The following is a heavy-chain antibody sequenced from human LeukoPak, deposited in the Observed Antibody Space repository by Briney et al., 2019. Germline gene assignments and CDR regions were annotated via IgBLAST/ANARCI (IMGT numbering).Heavy chain of an antibody. CDR2: ISSSSSYI. CDR3: ARGGSGWPIDY. V-gene: IGHV3-21*01. D-gene: IGHD6-19*01. Sequence: PGGSLRLSCAASGFTFSSYSMNWVRQAPGKGLEWVSSISSSSSYIYYADSVKGRFTISRDNAKNSLYLQMNSLRAEDTAVYYCARGGSGWPIDYWGQGTLVAVSS. J-gene: IGHJ4*02. CDR1: GFTFSSYS.